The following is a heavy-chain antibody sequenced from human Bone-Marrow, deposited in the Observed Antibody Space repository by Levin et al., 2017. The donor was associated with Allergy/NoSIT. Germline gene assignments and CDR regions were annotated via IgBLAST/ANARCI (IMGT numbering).Heavy chain of an antibody. CDR1: GYTFTNYD. V-gene: IGHV1-8*01. CDR3: ARVRRGRLIDY. D-gene: IGHD3-10*01. CDR2: MTPNSGNT. Sequence: PGESLKISCKASGYTFTNYDINWVRQAAGQGLEWMGWMTPNSGNTGYAQKFQGRVTMTRNSSISTAYMELSSLRSEDTAVYYCARVRRGRLIDYWGQGTLVTVSS. J-gene: IGHJ4*02.